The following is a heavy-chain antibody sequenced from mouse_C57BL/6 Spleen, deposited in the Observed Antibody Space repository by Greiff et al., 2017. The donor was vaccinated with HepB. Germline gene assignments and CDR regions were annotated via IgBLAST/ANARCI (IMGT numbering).Heavy chain of an antibody. D-gene: IGHD1-1*01. V-gene: IGHV1-81*01. CDR2: IYPRSGNT. Sequence: LVESGAELARPGASVKLSCKASGYTFTSYGISWVKQRTGQGLEWIGEIYPRSGNTYYNEKFKGKATLTADKSSSTAYMELRSLTSEDSAVYFCARPITTVVATDYYAMDYWGQGTSVTVSS. CDR3: ARPITTVVATDYYAMDY. CDR1: GYTFTSYG. J-gene: IGHJ4*01.